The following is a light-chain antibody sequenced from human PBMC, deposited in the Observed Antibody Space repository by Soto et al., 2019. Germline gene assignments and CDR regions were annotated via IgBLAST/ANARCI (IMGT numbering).Light chain of an antibody. Sequence: IVLTQSPGTLSLSPGERATLSCRASQSFSSSYLAWYQQKPGQAPRLLIYGTSTRATGIPARFSGSGSGTEFTLTISSLQSEDSAVYYCQQYDKWPPKTFGQGTKVDIK. CDR3: QQYDKWPPKT. CDR2: GTS. CDR1: QSFSSSY. J-gene: IGKJ1*01. V-gene: IGKV3-15*01.